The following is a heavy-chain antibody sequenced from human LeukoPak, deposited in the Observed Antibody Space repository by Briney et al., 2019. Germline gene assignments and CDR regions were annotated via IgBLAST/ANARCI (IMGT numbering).Heavy chain of an antibody. CDR2: INPNSGGT. CDR3: ARDYDSSGYYLYYYCGMDV. Sequence: GSVKVSCKASGYTFTGYYMHWVRQAPGQGLEWMGWINPNSGGTNYAQKFQGRVTMTRDTSISTAYMELSRLRSDDTAVYYCARDYDSSGYYLYYYCGMDVWGQGTTVTVSS. V-gene: IGHV1-2*02. D-gene: IGHD3-22*01. J-gene: IGHJ6*02. CDR1: GYTFTGYY.